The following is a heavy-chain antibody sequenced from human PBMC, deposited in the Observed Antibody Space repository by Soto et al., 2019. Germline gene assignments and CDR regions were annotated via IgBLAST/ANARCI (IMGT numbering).Heavy chain of an antibody. CDR1: GYTFTSYG. D-gene: IGHD2-15*01. CDR3: ARESEGGYCSGGSCPRPYYYGMDV. CDR2: ISAYNGNT. J-gene: IGHJ6*02. Sequence: VKVSCKASGYTFTSYGISWVRQAPGQGLEWMGWISAYNGNTNYAQKLQGRVTMTTDTSTSTAYMELRSLRSDDTAVYYCARESEGGYCSGGSCPRPYYYGMDVWGQGTTVTVSS. V-gene: IGHV1-18*01.